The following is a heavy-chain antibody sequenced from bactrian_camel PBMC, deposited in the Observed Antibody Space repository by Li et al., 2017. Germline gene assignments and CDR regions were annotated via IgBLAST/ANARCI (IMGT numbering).Heavy chain of an antibody. D-gene: IGHD5*01. J-gene: IGHJ4*01. CDR2: IDKSGRTT. CDR3: AADLYYGWALTE. V-gene: IGHV3-1*01. Sequence: VQLVESGGGLVQAGGSLRLSCTASVLTLDDYAMGWVRRPPGRGLEWVSSIDKSGRTTYHADSVKGRFTISRDNAKNTLYLQMNSLQSEDTVMYYCAADLYYGWALTEWGQGTQVTVS. CDR1: VLTLDDYA.